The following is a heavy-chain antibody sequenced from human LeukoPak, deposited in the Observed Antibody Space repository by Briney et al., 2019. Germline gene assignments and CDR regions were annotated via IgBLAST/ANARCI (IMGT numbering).Heavy chain of an antibody. CDR2: ISSSSSYI. J-gene: IGHJ4*02. CDR3: ARDSGCSSTSCYTGGDY. CDR1: GFTFSSYS. V-gene: IGHV3-21*01. D-gene: IGHD2-2*02. Sequence: GGSLRLSCAASGFTFSSYSMNWVRQAPGKGLEWVSSISSSSSYIYYADSVKGRFTISRDNAKNSLYLQMNSLRAEDTAVYYCARDSGCSSTSCYTGGDYWGQGTLVSVSS.